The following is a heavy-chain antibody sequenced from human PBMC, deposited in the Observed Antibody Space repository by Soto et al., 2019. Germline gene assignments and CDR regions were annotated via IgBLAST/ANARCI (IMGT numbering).Heavy chain of an antibody. CDR3: ARPDYYDSSGYGLRRDYDYYGMDV. CDR2: IEQDGGEK. J-gene: IGHJ6*02. Sequence: PGGSLRLSCAASGFTFSSYWMSWVRQAPGKGLEWVANIEQDGGEKYYVASVKGRFTISRDNARNSLYLQMNSLRAEDTAVYYCARPDYYDSSGYGLRRDYDYYGMDVWGQGTTVTVSS. CDR1: GFTFSSYW. V-gene: IGHV3-7*04. D-gene: IGHD3-22*01.